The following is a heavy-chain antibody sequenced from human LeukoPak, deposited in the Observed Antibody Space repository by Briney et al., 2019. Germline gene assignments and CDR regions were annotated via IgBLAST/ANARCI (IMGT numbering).Heavy chain of an antibody. D-gene: IGHD3-10*01. V-gene: IGHV4-39*01. CDR3: ARLTYYYGSGIDY. CDR1: GGSISSSSYY. Sequence: SETLSLTCTVSGGSISSSSYYWGWIRQPLGKGLEWIGSIYYSGSTYYNPSLKSRVTISVDTSKNQFSLKLSSVTAADTAVYYCARLTYYYGSGIDYWGQGTLVTVSS. J-gene: IGHJ4*02. CDR2: IYYSGST.